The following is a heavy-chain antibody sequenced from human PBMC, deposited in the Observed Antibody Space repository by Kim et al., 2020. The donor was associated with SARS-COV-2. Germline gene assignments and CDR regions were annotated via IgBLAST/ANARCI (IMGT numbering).Heavy chain of an antibody. D-gene: IGHD1-1*01. CDR1: GGSISSYY. CDR3: ARSRAASNWKYDY. Sequence: SETLSLTCTVSGGSISSYYWSWIRQPPGKGLEWIGYIYYSGSTNYNPSLKSRVTISVDTSKNQFSLKLSSVTAADTAVYYCARSRAASNWKYDYWGQGTLVTVSS. V-gene: IGHV4-59*08. J-gene: IGHJ4*02. CDR2: IYYSGST.